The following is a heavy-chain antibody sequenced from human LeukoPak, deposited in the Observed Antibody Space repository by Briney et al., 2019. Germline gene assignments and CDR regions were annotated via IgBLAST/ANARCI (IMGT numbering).Heavy chain of an antibody. CDR2: IYTSGST. V-gene: IGHV4-61*02. CDR1: GGSISSGSYY. J-gene: IGHJ4*02. D-gene: IGHD3-16*01. CDR3: ARDGGGCEPPI. Sequence: SQTLSLTCTVSGGSISSGSYYWSWIRQPAGKGLEWIGRIYTSGSTNYNPSLKSRVTISVDTSKNQFSLKLSSVTAADTAVYYCARDGGGCEPPIWGQGTLVTVSS.